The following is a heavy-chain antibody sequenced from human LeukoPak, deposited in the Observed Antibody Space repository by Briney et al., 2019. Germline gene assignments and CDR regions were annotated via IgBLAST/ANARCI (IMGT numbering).Heavy chain of an antibody. CDR2: TIPIFGIA. Sequence: SVKVSCKASGGTFSSYAISWVRQAPGQGLEWMGRTIPIFGIANYAQKFQGRVTITADKSTSTAYMELSSLRSEDTAVYYCARARTTVTGNYYCGMDVWGQGTTVTVSS. V-gene: IGHV1-69*04. D-gene: IGHD4-17*01. CDR3: ARARTTVTGNYYCGMDV. CDR1: GGTFSSYA. J-gene: IGHJ6*02.